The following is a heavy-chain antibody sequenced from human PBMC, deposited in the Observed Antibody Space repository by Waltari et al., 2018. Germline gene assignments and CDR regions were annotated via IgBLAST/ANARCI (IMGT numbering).Heavy chain of an antibody. CDR3: AGVGAYEGPNAFDI. CDR1: VGPISSYY. CDR2: IYTSGST. D-gene: IGHD1-26*01. Sequence: QVQLQESGPGLVKPSETLSLTCTVSVGPISSYYWSWIRQPAGKGLAWIGRIYTSGSTNYNPSLKSRVTMSVDTSKNQFSLKLSSVTAADTAVYYCAGVGAYEGPNAFDIWGQGTMVTVSS. J-gene: IGHJ3*02. V-gene: IGHV4-4*07.